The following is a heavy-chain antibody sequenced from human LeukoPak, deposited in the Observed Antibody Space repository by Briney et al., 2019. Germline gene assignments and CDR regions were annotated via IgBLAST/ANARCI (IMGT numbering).Heavy chain of an antibody. J-gene: IGHJ4*02. CDR1: GFTFSNYA. Sequence: GGSLRLSCAASGFTFSNYAMNWVRQAPGRGLEWVSAISGSGGSTYYADSVKGRFTISRDNAKNSLYLQMNSLRAEDTAVYYCARWVTMFYYWGQGILVTVSS. CDR2: ISGSGGST. D-gene: IGHD3-10*01. CDR3: ARWVTMFYY. V-gene: IGHV3-23*01.